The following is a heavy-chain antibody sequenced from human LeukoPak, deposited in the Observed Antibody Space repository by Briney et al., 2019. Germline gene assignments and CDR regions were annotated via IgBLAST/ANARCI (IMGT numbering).Heavy chain of an antibody. Sequence: SVNVSCKASGGTFSSYAISCVRQAPGQGLEWMGGIIPIFGTANYAQKFQGRVTITADESTSTAYMELSSLRSEDTAVYYCARGHRDGATDLNPFDYWGQGTLVTVSS. V-gene: IGHV1-69*13. CDR1: GGTFSSYA. CDR3: ARGHRDGATDLNPFDY. CDR2: IIPIFGTA. D-gene: IGHD5-24*01. J-gene: IGHJ4*02.